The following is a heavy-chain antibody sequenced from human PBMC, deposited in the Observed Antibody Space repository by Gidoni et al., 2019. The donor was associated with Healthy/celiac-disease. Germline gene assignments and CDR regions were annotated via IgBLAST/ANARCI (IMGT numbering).Heavy chain of an antibody. CDR2: IYYSGST. V-gene: IGHV4-59*12. CDR1: GGSISSYY. J-gene: IGHJ4*02. D-gene: IGHD2-15*01. Sequence: QVQLQASGPGLVKPSENLSLTCTVSGGSISSYYWSWIRQPPGKGLEWIGYIYYSGSTNYNPSLHRRVTLSVDTSKNQFSLKLISVTAADTAVYYCARAVRRGYCSGGSCYSGGYYFDYWGQGTLVTVSS. CDR3: ARAVRRGYCSGGSCYSGGYYFDY.